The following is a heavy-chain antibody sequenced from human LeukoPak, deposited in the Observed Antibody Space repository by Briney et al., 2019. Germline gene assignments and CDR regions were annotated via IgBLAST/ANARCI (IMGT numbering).Heavy chain of an antibody. CDR1: GGSISSSTYN. J-gene: IGHJ4*02. CDR3: ARGNSYGYYPDY. V-gene: IGHV4-39*01. D-gene: IGHD5-18*01. CDR2: IYYSGNT. Sequence: PSETLSLTCTVSGGSISSSTYNWGWIRQPPGKGLEWIGSIYYSGNTYYTPSLKSRVTISVDTSKNQFSLRLNSVTATDTAVYYCARGNSYGYYPDYWGQGTLVTVSS.